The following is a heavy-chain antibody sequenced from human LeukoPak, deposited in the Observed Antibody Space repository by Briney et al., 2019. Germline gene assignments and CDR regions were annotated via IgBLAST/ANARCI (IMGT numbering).Heavy chain of an antibody. Sequence: PSETLSLTCTVSGGSISSSSYYWGWIRQPPGKGLEWIGSIYYSGSTNYNPSLKSRVTISVDTSKNQFSLKLSSVTAADTAVYYCATRGTAAGTTGGFDYWGQGTLVTVSS. V-gene: IGHV4-39*07. CDR3: ATRGTAAGTTGGFDY. CDR2: IYYSGST. J-gene: IGHJ4*02. D-gene: IGHD6-13*01. CDR1: GGSISSSSYY.